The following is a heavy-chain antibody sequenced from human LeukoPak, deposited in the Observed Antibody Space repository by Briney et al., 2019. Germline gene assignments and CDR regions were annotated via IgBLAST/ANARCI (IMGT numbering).Heavy chain of an antibody. CDR3: ARASTVTPYYYYGMDV. Sequence: SVKVSCKASGYTFTSYGISWVRQAPGQGLEWMGGIIPIFGTANYAQKFQGRVTITADESTSTAYMELSSLRSEDTAVYYCARASTVTPYYYYGMDVWGQGTTVTVSS. CDR2: IIPIFGTA. V-gene: IGHV1-69*13. J-gene: IGHJ6*02. D-gene: IGHD4-11*01. CDR1: GYTFTSYG.